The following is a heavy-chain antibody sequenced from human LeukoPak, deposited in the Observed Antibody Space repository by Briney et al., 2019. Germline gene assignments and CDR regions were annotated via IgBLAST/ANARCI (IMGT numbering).Heavy chain of an antibody. CDR2: MNPNSGNT. CDR1: GYTFTSYY. J-gene: IGHJ5*02. V-gene: IGHV1-8*01. Sequence: GASVKVSCKASGYTFTSYYIHWVRQATGQGLEWMGFMNPNSGNTGYAQKFQGRVTMTRNTSISTASMELSSLRSDDTAVYYCARREIIPYCSSTSGYPIWFAPWGQGPLVIVSA. D-gene: IGHD2-2*01. CDR3: ARREIIPYCSSTSGYPIWFAP.